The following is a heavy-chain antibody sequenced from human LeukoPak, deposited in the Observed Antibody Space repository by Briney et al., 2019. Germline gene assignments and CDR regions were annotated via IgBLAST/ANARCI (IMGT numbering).Heavy chain of an antibody. CDR3: ARGRSSSNWFDP. J-gene: IGHJ5*02. CDR2: IYYSGST. V-gene: IGHV4-59*01. CDR1: GGSISSYY. D-gene: IGHD6-6*01. Sequence: KSSETPSLTCTVSGGSISSYYWSWIRQPPGKGLEWIGYIYYSGSTNYNPSLKSRVTISVDTSKNQFSLKLSSVTAADTAVYYCARGRSSSNWFDPWGQGTLVTVSS.